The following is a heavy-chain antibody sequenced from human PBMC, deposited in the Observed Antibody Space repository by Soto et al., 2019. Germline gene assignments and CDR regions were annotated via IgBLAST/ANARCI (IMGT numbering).Heavy chain of an antibody. Sequence: EVQLVESGGGLVKPGGSLRLSCAASGFTFSSYSMNWVRQAPGKGLEWVSSISSSSSYIYYADSVKGRFTISRDNAKNSLYLQMNSLRAEDTAVYYCARDGSGKYCSSTSCYGSGGFDYWGQGTLVTVSS. J-gene: IGHJ4*02. CDR2: ISSSSSYI. V-gene: IGHV3-21*01. CDR1: GFTFSSYS. D-gene: IGHD2-2*01. CDR3: ARDGSGKYCSSTSCYGSGGFDY.